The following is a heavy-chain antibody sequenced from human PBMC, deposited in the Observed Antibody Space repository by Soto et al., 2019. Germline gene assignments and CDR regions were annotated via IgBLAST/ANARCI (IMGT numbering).Heavy chain of an antibody. Sequence: QVQLVQSGAEVKKPVASVKVSCKASGYTFTSYGISWVRQAPGQGLEWMGWISAYNGNTNYAQKLQGRVTMTTDTSPSPGYMELRRLRADDTAVYYCAAGVSKVRYYYGMDVWGQGTTVTVSS. D-gene: IGHD3-10*01. V-gene: IGHV1-18*04. CDR2: ISAYNGNT. J-gene: IGHJ6*02. CDR3: AAGVSKVRYYYGMDV. CDR1: GYTFTSYG.